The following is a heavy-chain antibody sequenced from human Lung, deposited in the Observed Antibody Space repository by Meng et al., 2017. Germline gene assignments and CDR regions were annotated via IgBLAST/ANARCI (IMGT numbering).Heavy chain of an antibody. J-gene: IGHJ4*02. D-gene: IGHD2-15*01. CDR2: ISSDSRYI. Sequence: EVQLVESGGGLGTPGGSLRLSCAASGFTFSNYSMNWVRQAPGKGLEWVSSISSDSRYIFYADSVKGRFTISRDNAKNSLYLQMHSLRPEDTAVFYCARFETVGVATGDFWGQGTLVTVSS. V-gene: IGHV3-21*01. CDR1: GFTFSNYS. CDR3: ARFETVGVATGDF.